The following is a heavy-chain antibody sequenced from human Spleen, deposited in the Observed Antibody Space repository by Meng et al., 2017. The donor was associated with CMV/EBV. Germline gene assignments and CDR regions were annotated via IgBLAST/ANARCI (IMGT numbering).Heavy chain of an antibody. J-gene: IGHJ3*02. CDR3: AGEGLHYDAFEI. CDR2: IDTTGDT. D-gene: IGHD3/OR15-3a*01. Sequence: GESLKISCAGAGFTFSNYDMHWVRQAAGEGVAWVSAIDTTGDTDYPGSVKGRFTITREKAKNSSYLQMNSLRSGDAALYYCAGEGLHYDAFEIWGQGTMVTISS. V-gene: IGHV3-13*01. CDR1: GFTFSNYD.